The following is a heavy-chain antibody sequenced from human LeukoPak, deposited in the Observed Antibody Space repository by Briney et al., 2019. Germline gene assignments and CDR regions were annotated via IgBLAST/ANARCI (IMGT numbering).Heavy chain of an antibody. V-gene: IGHV3-23*01. CDR1: GFTFSSYA. CDR3: ARQPARFYFDY. Sequence: GGSLRLSCAASGFTFSSYAMSWVRQAPGKGLEWVSAIIGSGGSTFYANSVKGRFTISRDNSKNTLYLQMNSLRAEDTAVYYCARQPARFYFDYWGQGTLVTVSS. J-gene: IGHJ4*02. CDR2: IIGSGGST. D-gene: IGHD6-13*01.